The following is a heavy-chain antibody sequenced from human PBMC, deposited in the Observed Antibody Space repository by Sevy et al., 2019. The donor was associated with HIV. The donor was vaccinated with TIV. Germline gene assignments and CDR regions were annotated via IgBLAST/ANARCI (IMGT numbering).Heavy chain of an antibody. V-gene: IGHV3-30*18. CDR3: AKGLWALAYYYGSRSILDY. Sequence: GGSLRLSCAASGFTFSSYGMHWVRQAPGKGLEWVAVISYDGSNKYYADSVKGRFTISRDNSKNTLYLQMNSLRAEDTAVYYCAKGLWALAYYYGSRSILDYWGQGTLVTVSS. CDR1: GFTFSSYG. J-gene: IGHJ4*02. D-gene: IGHD3-10*01. CDR2: ISYDGSNK.